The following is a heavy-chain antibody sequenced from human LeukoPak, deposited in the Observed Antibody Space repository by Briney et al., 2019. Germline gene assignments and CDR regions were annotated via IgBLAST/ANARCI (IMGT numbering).Heavy chain of an antibody. Sequence: PGGSLRLSCAASGFTFSSYSMNWVRQAPGKGLEWVSSISSCSSYIYYADSVKGRFTISRDNAKNSLYLQMNSLRAEDTAVYYCARYRYCSGGSCYSHWFDPWGQGTLVTVSS. CDR3: ARYRYCSGGSCYSHWFDP. CDR2: ISSCSSYI. V-gene: IGHV3-21*01. CDR1: GFTFSSYS. J-gene: IGHJ5*02. D-gene: IGHD2-15*01.